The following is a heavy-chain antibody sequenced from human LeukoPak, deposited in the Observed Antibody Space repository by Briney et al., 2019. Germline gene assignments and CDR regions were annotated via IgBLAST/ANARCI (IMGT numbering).Heavy chain of an antibody. Sequence: PGGSLRLSCAASGFTLSSNYMSWVRQAPGKGLEWVSVIYNGGSTHYADSVKGRFTFSRDNSKNTLYLQMNSLRAEDTAVYYCARVIVTGYYDAFDIWGQGTMVTVSS. D-gene: IGHD3-9*01. V-gene: IGHV3-53*01. CDR2: IYNGGST. J-gene: IGHJ3*02. CDR3: ARVIVTGYYDAFDI. CDR1: GFTLSSNY.